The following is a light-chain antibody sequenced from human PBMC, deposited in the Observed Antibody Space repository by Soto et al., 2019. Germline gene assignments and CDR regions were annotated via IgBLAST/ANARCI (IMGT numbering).Light chain of an antibody. Sequence: QAVVTQPPSASGTPGQRVTISCSGSTSNIGNNFVYWYQKLPGTAPKLLIYRNNQRPSGVPDRCSGSKSGTSASLAISGLRSEDEADYYCAAWDDSLSGIVVFGGGTKVTVL. CDR2: RNN. V-gene: IGLV1-47*01. CDR3: AAWDDSLSGIVV. J-gene: IGLJ2*01. CDR1: TSNIGNNF.